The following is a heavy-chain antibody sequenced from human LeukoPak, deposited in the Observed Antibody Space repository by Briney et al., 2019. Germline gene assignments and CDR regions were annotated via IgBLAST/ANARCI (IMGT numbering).Heavy chain of an antibody. CDR3: ARRAPYGYVSDY. V-gene: IGHV4-59*08. Sequence: SETLSLTCTVSGGSISSYYWSWIRQPPGKGLEWIGYIYYSGSTNYNPSLKSRVTISVDTSKNQFSLKLSSVTAADTAVYYCARRAPYGYVSDYWGQGTLVTVSS. CDR2: IYYSGST. D-gene: IGHD5-18*01. CDR1: GGSISSYY. J-gene: IGHJ4*02.